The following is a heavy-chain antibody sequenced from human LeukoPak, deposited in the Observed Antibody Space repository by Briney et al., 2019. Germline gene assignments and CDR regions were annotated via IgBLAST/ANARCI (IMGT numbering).Heavy chain of an antibody. J-gene: IGHJ3*02. Sequence: GGSLRLSCAASGFTFSSYGMHWVRQTPGKGLEWVAFIRYDGSNKYYADSVKGRFTISRDNSKNTLYLQMNSLRAEDTAVYYCAKAGLDYYDSSGYFNYRGAFDIWGQGTMVTVSS. V-gene: IGHV3-30*02. D-gene: IGHD3-22*01. CDR2: IRYDGSNK. CDR3: AKAGLDYYDSSGYFNYRGAFDI. CDR1: GFTFSSYG.